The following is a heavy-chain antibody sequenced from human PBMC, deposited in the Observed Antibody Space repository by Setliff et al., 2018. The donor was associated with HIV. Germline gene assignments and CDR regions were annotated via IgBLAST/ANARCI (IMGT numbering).Heavy chain of an antibody. CDR1: GAPISYYY. CDR2: IYFSGST. J-gene: IGHJ4*02. Sequence: PSETLSLTCTVSGAPISYYYWSWIRQSPGKGLEWIGYIYFSGSTNYNPYLKSRVTISVDMSKNQFSLTLNSLTAADTAIYFCAGGGGDVFAASSFDLWGQGTLVTVSS. CDR3: AGGGGDVFAASSFDL. D-gene: IGHD3-9*01. V-gene: IGHV4-59*01.